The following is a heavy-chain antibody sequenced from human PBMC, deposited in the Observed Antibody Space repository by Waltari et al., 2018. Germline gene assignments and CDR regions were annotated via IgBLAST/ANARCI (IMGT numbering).Heavy chain of an antibody. J-gene: IGHJ5*02. CDR3: ARCRIAARQFDP. V-gene: IGHV1-8*02. Sequence: QVQLVQSGAEVKKPGASVKVSCQASGYTFTSYDINWVRQATGQGLEWMGWMNPNSGNTGYAQKFQGRVTMTRNTSISTAYMELSSLRSEDTAVYYCARCRIAARQFDPWGQGTLVTVSS. CDR2: MNPNSGNT. CDR1: GYTFTSYD. D-gene: IGHD6-6*01.